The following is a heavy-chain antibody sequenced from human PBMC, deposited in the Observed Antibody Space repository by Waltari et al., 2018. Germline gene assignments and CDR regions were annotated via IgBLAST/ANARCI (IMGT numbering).Heavy chain of an antibody. CDR2: ISAHNGDT. CDR1: GYTFTSYG. Sequence: QVQLVQSGAEVKKPGASVKVSCKGSGYTFTSYGISWVRQAPGQGLEWMGWISAHNGDTNYAQKLQGRVTMTTDTSTTTAYMELRSLRPDDTAMYYCARDRPRGSSSWPPYFDYWGPGTLVTVSS. V-gene: IGHV1-18*01. CDR3: ARDRPRGSSSWPPYFDY. J-gene: IGHJ4*02. D-gene: IGHD6-13*01.